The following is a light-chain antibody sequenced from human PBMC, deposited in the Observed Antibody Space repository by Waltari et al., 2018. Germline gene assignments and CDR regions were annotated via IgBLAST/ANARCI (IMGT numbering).Light chain of an antibody. CDR1: SGSIASNY. CDR2: DDN. J-gene: IGLJ3*02. Sequence: NFLLTQPHSVSESPGKTVTISCTRSSGSIASNYGQGYQQRPGSAPVTVIYDDNRRPSGVPERFSASIDSSSNVASLFISGLETEDEADYYCQSYDSANHWVFGGGTKVTVL. CDR3: QSYDSANHWV. V-gene: IGLV6-57*03.